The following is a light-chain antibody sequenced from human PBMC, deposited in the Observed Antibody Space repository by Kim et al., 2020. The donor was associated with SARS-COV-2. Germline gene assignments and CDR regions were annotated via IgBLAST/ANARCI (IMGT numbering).Light chain of an antibody. V-gene: IGLV3-1*01. J-gene: IGLJ2*01. CDR3: QAWDTTVV. CDR2: QDK. CDR1: QLGDKY. Sequence: VSVSPGQTASISCSGDQLGDKYVCWYQQKPGQSPVLVIYQDKNRPSGIPERFSGSNSGNTGTLTISGTQAMDEADYYCQAWDTTVVFGGGTQLTVL.